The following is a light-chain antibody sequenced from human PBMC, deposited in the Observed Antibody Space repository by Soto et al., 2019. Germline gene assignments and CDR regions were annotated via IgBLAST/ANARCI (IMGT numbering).Light chain of an antibody. CDR2: DTS. V-gene: IGKV1-5*01. J-gene: IGKJ1*01. CDR1: QSISSW. CDR3: QQYSSYWT. Sequence: DIQMTQSPSTLSASVGDRVTITCRASQSISSWLAWYQQKPGKAPQLLIYDTSSLESGVPSRFSGSGSGTEFTLTISSLQPDDFAIYYCQQYSSYWTFGQGTKVEIK.